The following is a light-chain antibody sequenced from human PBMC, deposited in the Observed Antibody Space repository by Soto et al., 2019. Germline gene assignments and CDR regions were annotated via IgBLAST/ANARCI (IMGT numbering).Light chain of an antibody. Sequence: QSVLTQPASVSGCPGQSITISCTGRSSDVGGYNYVSWYQQHPGKAPKFMIYEVSRRPSGVSNRFSGSKSGNTASLTVSGLQAEDEADYYRSSYTTSNTYVFGTGTKVTLL. V-gene: IGLV2-14*01. CDR1: SSDVGGYNY. CDR2: EVS. J-gene: IGLJ1*01. CDR3: SSYTTSNTYV.